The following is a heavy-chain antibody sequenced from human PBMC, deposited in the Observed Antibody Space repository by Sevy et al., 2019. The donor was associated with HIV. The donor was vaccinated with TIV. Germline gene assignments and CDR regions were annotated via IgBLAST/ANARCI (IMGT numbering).Heavy chain of an antibody. CDR1: GFAFNSYW. CDR3: ARDWRGYIGSGSDYYYYGMDV. Sequence: GGSLRLSCAASGFAFNSYWMSWVRQAPGMGLQWVGTIKEDGSEKYYVDSMKGRFTISRDNAKNSLYLQMNSLRAEDTAVYYCARDWRGYIGSGSDYYYYGMDVWGHGTTVTVSS. CDR2: IKEDGSEK. V-gene: IGHV3-7*03. J-gene: IGHJ6*02. D-gene: IGHD3-10*01.